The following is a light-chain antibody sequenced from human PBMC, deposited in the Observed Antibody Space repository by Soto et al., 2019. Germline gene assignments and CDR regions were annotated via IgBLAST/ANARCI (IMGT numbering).Light chain of an antibody. Sequence: EIVLKQSPDTLSLSPGERATLSCRASQSVKNNYLAWYQQKPGQAPRFLIYDASSRATGIPDRFSGSGSGTYFTLTISRLEPEDFVVYYCQQYGSTPLTFGGGTKVDIK. CDR1: QSVKNNY. J-gene: IGKJ4*01. CDR2: DAS. CDR3: QQYGSTPLT. V-gene: IGKV3-20*01.